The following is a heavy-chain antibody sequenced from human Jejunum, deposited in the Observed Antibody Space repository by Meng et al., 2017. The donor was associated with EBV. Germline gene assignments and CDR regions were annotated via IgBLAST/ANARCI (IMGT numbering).Heavy chain of an antibody. CDR2: YYNSGST. Sequence: QLQLQASGPGLVKPSETLSLTRTVSGGSISSSSYYWGWIRQPPGKGLEWIGTYYNSGSTYYNPSLKSRVTISVDTSKNQFSLKLISVTAADTAAYYCARQGPSGRTFDYWGQGTLVTVSS. V-gene: IGHV4-39*01. CDR3: ARQGPSGRTFDY. D-gene: IGHD1-26*01. CDR1: GGSISSSSYY. J-gene: IGHJ4*02.